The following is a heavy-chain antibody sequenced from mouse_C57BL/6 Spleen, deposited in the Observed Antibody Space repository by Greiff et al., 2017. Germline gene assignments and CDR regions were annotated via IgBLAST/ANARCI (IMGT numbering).Heavy chain of an antibody. CDR3: TTWWYYGSSYENAMDY. CDR2: IDPENGDT. V-gene: IGHV14-4*01. CDR1: GFNIKDDY. J-gene: IGHJ4*01. Sequence: EVQGVESGAELVRPGASVKLSCTASGFNIKDDYMHWVKQRPEQGLEWIGWIDPENGDTEYASKFQGKATITADTSSNTAYLQLSSLTSEDTAVYYCTTWWYYGSSYENAMDYWGQGTSVTVSS. D-gene: IGHD1-1*01.